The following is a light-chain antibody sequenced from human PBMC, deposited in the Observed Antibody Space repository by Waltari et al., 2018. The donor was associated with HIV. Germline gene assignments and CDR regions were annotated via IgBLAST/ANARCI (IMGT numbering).Light chain of an antibody. CDR3: AAWDDSVSGRV. V-gene: IGLV1-47*01. CDR2: RNT. J-gene: IGLJ3*02. Sequence: QSVLTQPPSASGNPGERVIISRSGGSFNIGSNYVYWYQQFPGTAPRLLIYRNTLRPSGVPDRFSGSKSATSASLAISGLRSEDEADYFCAAWDDSVSGRVFGGGTKLSVL. CDR1: SFNIGSNY.